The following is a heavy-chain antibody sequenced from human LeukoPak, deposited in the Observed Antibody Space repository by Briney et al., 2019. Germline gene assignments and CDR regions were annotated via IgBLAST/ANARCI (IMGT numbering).Heavy chain of an antibody. D-gene: IGHD2-21*01. Sequence: PGGSLRLSCAASGFTFSSYWMSWVRQAPGKGLEWVANIKQDGSEKYYVDSVKGRFTISRDNAKNSLYLQMNSLRAEDTAVYYCAKDLDSTAYCGGDCSWAFDIWGQGTMVTVSS. V-gene: IGHV3-7*03. CDR2: IKQDGSEK. CDR3: AKDLDSTAYCGGDCSWAFDI. CDR1: GFTFSSYW. J-gene: IGHJ3*02.